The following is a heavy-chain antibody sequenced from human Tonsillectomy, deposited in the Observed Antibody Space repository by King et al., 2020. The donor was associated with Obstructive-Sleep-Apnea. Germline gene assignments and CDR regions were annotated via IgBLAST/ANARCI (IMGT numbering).Heavy chain of an antibody. Sequence: VQLVESGGGLVQPGGSLRLSCAASGFTFSSYWMHWVRQAPGKGLVWVSRINSDGSSTSYADSVKGRFTISRDNAKNTLYLQMNSLRAEDTAVYYCARDGTDSYTYYYYYGMDVWGQGTTVTVSS. V-gene: IGHV3-74*02. D-gene: IGHD1-26*01. J-gene: IGHJ6*02. CDR1: GFTFSSYW. CDR3: ARDGTDSYTYYYYYGMDV. CDR2: INSDGSST.